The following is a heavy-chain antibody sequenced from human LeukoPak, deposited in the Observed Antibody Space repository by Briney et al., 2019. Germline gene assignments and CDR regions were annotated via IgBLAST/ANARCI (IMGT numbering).Heavy chain of an antibody. CDR1: RGSISSGTYY. CDR3: ARLSGPKLFDP. CDR2: IYTSGST. Sequence: SQTLSLTCTVSRGSISSGTYYWSWIRQPPGKGLEWIGRIYTSGSTNYNPSLKSRVTISVDTSKNQFSLNLSSVTAADTAVYYCARLSGPKLFDPWGQGTLVTVSS. D-gene: IGHD3-10*01. V-gene: IGHV4-61*02. J-gene: IGHJ5*02.